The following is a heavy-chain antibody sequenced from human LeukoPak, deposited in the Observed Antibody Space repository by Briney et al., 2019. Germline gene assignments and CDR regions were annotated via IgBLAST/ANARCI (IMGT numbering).Heavy chain of an antibody. CDR1: GYTFTSYY. J-gene: IGHJ2*01. CDR3: ARTSIAARGYFDL. Sequence: ASVKVSCKASGYTFTSYYMHWVRQAPGQGLEWMGIINPSGGSTSYAQKFQGRVTMTRDMSTSTAYMELSSLRSEDTAVYYCARTSIAARGYFDLWGRGTLVTVS. V-gene: IGHV1-46*01. D-gene: IGHD6-6*01. CDR2: INPSGGST.